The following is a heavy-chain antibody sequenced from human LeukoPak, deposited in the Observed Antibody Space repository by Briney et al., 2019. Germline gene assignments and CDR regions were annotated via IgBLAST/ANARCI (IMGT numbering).Heavy chain of an antibody. CDR1: GGSISSGDYY. D-gene: IGHD3-3*01. CDR3: ARDPIVRDFWSAPHPPYYYMDV. Sequence: PSETLSLTCTVSGGSISSGDYYWSWIRQPPGKGLEWIGYIYYSGSTYYNPSLKSRVTISVDTSKNQFSLKLSSVTAADTAVYYCARDPIVRDFWSAPHPPYYYMDVWGKGTTVTVSS. J-gene: IGHJ6*03. V-gene: IGHV4-30-4*08. CDR2: IYYSGST.